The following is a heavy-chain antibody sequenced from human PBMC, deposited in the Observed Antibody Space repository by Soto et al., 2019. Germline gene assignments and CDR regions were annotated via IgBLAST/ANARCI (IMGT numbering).Heavy chain of an antibody. J-gene: IGHJ5*02. CDR2: INPNNGAT. D-gene: IGHD1-1*01. CDR1: RYIFTAYF. Sequence: ASVKVSCKAPRYIFTAYFMHWVRQAPGQGLEWMGWINPNNGATHYGLSFQGRVTMTRDTSISTAYMELSSLRSDDTAVYYCASHDPGALFDPWGQGILVTVSS. CDR3: ASHDPGALFDP. V-gene: IGHV1-2*02.